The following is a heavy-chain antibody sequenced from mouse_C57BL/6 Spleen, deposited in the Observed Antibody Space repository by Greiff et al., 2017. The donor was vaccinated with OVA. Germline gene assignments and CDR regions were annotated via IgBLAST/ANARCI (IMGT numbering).Heavy chain of an antibody. V-gene: IGHV1-72*01. CDR2: IDPNSGGT. Sequence: QVQLQQPGAELVKPGASVKLSCKASGYTFTSYWMHWVKQRPGRGLEWIGRIDPNSGGTKYNEKFKSKATLTVDKPSITAYMQLSSLTSDDSAVYYCARGRTSYWYFDVWGTGTTVTVSS. J-gene: IGHJ1*03. CDR1: GYTFTSYW. CDR3: ARGRTSYWYFDV.